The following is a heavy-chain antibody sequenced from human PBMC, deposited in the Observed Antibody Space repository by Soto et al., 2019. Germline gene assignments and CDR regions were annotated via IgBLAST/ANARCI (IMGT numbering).Heavy chain of an antibody. Sequence: SVKVSCKASGYSLTDYHIHWVRQAPGQGLEWLGRINPKSGGTSTAQKFQGWVTMTTDTSISTASMELTRLTSDDTAIYYCARGDSTDCSNGVCSFFYNHDMDVWGQGTTVTVSS. D-gene: IGHD2-8*01. V-gene: IGHV1-2*04. CDR2: INPKSGGT. CDR1: GYSLTDYH. J-gene: IGHJ6*02. CDR3: ARGDSTDCSNGVCSFFYNHDMDV.